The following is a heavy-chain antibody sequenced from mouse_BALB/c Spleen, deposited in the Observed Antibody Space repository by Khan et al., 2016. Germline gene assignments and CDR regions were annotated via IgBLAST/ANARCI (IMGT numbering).Heavy chain of an antibody. Sequence: QVQLQQPDTELVKPGASVKISCKASGYTFTDHAIHWVKQRPEQGLEWIGYISPGNGDIKYNEKFKGKATLTADKSSSTAYMQLNSLTSEDSAVXFCKRSYGNPFDYWVQGTTLTVSS. V-gene: IGHV1S53*03. CDR3: KRSYGNPFDY. J-gene: IGHJ2*01. D-gene: IGHD2-1*01. CDR2: ISPGNGDI. CDR1: GYTFTDHA.